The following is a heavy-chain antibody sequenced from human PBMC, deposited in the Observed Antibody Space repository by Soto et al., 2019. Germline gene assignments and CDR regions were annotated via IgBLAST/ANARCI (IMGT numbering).Heavy chain of an antibody. J-gene: IGHJ5*01. CDR1: GFTLGNYG. V-gene: IGHV3-23*01. CDR3: AEGFIVVVTVIRPDDAFDA. D-gene: IGHD2-21*02. CDR2: ISGGGGST. Sequence: GRSLRLSCAASGFTLGNYGMNWVRQAPGKGLEWVSGISGGGGSTYYADSVKGRFTISRDPSKNTIFLEMNSLRAEDTAVYYCAEGFIVVVTVIRPDDAFDAWGQGTLVTVSS.